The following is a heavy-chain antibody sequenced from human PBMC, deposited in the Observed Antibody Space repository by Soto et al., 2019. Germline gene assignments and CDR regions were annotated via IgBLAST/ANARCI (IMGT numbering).Heavy chain of an antibody. CDR1: GYTFTSYD. CDR3: ARVSRYGSGSPRDYYYGMDV. J-gene: IGHJ6*02. D-gene: IGHD3-10*01. CDR2: MNPNSGNT. V-gene: IGHV1-8*01. Sequence: ASVKVSCKASGYTFTSYDINWVRQATGQGLEWMGWMNPNSGNTGYAQKLQGRVTMTTDTSTSTAYMELRSLRSDDTAVYYCARVSRYGSGSPRDYYYGMDVWGQGTTVTV.